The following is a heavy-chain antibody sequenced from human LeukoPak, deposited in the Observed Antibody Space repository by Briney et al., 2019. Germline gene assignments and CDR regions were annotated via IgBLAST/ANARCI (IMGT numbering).Heavy chain of an antibody. D-gene: IGHD6-19*01. CDR2: IDWDDDK. Sequence: SGPTPVNPTQTLTLTCTFSGFSLSTSGMRVSWIRQPPGKALEWLARIDWDDDKFYSTSLKTRLTISKDTSKNQVVLTMTNMDPVDTATYYCARVPYSSGWYYFDYWGQGTLVTVSS. J-gene: IGHJ4*02. CDR3: ARVPYSSGWYYFDY. CDR1: GFSLSTSGMR. V-gene: IGHV2-70*04.